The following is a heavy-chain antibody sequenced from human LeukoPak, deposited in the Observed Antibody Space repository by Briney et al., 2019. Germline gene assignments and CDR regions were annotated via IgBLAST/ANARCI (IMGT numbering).Heavy chain of an antibody. D-gene: IGHD3-3*02. J-gene: IGHJ5*02. CDR3: ARSSILAWFDP. V-gene: IGHV4-30-4*01. CDR2: SYYGGST. Sequence: SETLTLTCTVSGGSISSGDYYWSWIPQPPGKGLEWIGYSYYGGSTYYNPSLKSRVTISVDTSKNQFSLKLSSVTAADTAVYYCARSSILAWFDPWGQGTLVTVSS. CDR1: GGSISSGDYY.